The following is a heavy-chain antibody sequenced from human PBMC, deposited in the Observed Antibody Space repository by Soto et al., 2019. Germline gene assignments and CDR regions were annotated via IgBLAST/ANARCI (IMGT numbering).Heavy chain of an antibody. J-gene: IGHJ3*02. D-gene: IGHD2-21*02. Sequence: ASVKVSCKASGYTFTSYYMHWVRQAPGQGLEWMGIINPSGGSTSYAQKFQGRVTMTRDTSTSTVYMELSSLRSEDTAVYYCARGGLAYCGGDCERGAFDIWGQGTMVTVSS. V-gene: IGHV1-46*01. CDR3: ARGGLAYCGGDCERGAFDI. CDR1: GYTFTSYY. CDR2: INPSGGST.